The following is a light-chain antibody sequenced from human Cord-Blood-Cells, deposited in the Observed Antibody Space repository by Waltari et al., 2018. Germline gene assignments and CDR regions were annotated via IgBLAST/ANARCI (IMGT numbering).Light chain of an antibody. CDR3: QQANSFPPT. J-gene: IGKJ4*01. CDR2: AAS. Sequence: DILMTQPRSSVSASLGHRVTFTCRASQGISSWLAWSHQKPGNVPKLLIYAASSLQSGVPSRFSGSGSGTDFTLTISSLQPEDFATYYCQQANSFPPTFGGGTKVEIK. CDR1: QGISSW. V-gene: IGKV1D-12*01.